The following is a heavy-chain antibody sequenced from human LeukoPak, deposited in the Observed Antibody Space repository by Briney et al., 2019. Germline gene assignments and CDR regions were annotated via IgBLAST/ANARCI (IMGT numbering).Heavy chain of an antibody. Sequence: GGSLRLSCAASGFTFSSYAMSWVRQAPGKGLEWVSAISNSDGSTYYADSVNGRFTISRDNSKNMLYLEMNSLRADDTAVYYCATPLGANYDFWSGYYDWGQGTLVTVSS. CDR3: ATPLGANYDFWSGYYD. J-gene: IGHJ4*02. V-gene: IGHV3-23*01. CDR1: GFTFSSYA. D-gene: IGHD3-3*01. CDR2: ISNSDGST.